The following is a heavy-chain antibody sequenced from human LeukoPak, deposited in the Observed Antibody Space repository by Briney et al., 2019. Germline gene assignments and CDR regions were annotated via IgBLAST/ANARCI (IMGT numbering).Heavy chain of an antibody. Sequence: GGSLRLSCAASGFTFSSYGMHWVRQAPGKGLEWVAVISYDGSNKYYADSVEGRFTISRGNSKNTLYLQMNSLRAEDTAVYYCAKAKPVYYYDSSGQHFDYWGQGTLVTVSS. CDR1: GFTFSSYG. D-gene: IGHD3-22*01. CDR2: ISYDGSNK. CDR3: AKAKPVYYYDSSGQHFDY. J-gene: IGHJ4*02. V-gene: IGHV3-30*18.